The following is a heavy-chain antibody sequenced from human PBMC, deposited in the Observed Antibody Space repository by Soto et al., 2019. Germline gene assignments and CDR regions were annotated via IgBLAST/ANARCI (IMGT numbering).Heavy chain of an antibody. CDR3: ARHGVGDILTGQPDY. V-gene: IGHV5-51*01. J-gene: IGHJ4*02. CDR2: IYPGDSDT. D-gene: IGHD3-9*01. CDR1: GYSFTTYW. Sequence: GESLKISCKASGYSFTTYWIGWVRQMPGKGLEWMGIIYPGDSDTKYSPSLQGQVTISADTSISTAYLQWTSLKASDTAMYYCARHGVGDILTGQPDYWGQGTLVTVSS.